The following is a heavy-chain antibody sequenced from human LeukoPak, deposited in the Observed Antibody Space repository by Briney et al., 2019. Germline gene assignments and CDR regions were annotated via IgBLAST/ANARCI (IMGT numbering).Heavy chain of an antibody. J-gene: IGHJ6*03. D-gene: IGHD2-15*01. Sequence: GRSLRLSCAASGFTFNSYGMHWVRQAPGKGLEWVAVISYDGNDKFYRDSVKGRFTISRDNSKNTLYLQMNSLRAEDTAVYYCARVLRYCSGGNCCSGGLGYMDVWGKGTTVTISS. CDR1: GFTFNSYG. V-gene: IGHV3-30*03. CDR3: ARVLRYCSGGNCCSGGLGYMDV. CDR2: ISYDGNDK.